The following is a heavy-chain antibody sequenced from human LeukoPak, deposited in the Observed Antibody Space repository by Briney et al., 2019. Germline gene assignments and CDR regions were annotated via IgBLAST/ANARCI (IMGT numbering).Heavy chain of an antibody. D-gene: IGHD3-22*01. CDR1: GGSLSTHH. CDR2: ISDSGST. J-gene: IGHJ4*02. CDR3: ARGYDSSAYCPFNY. V-gene: IGHV4-59*11. Sequence: SETLSLTCVVSGGSLSTHHWSWIRQSPGRGLEWIGYISDSGSTNYNPSLKSRVTISVDTSKNQFSLMLSSVTAADTAVYYRARGYDSSAYCPFNYWGQGTLVTVSS.